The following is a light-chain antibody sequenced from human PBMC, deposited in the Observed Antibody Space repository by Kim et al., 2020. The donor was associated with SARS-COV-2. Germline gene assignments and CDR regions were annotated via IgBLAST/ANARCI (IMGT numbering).Light chain of an antibody. V-gene: IGLV2-14*03. CDR1: SSAVRRYNY. CDR2: DAS. J-gene: IGLJ2*01. CDR3: SSYTSSSTLV. Sequence: GQSITISYTGTSSAVRRYNYASLSTPPPRKAPNLMIYDASTRPSGVSTRFSGPTAGNTASLTISGLQAEDEADYYCSSYTSSSTLVFGGGTQLTVL.